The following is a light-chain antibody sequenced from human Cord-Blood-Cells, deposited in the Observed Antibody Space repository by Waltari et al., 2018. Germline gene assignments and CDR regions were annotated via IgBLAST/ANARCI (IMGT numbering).Light chain of an antibody. CDR1: SSDVGGHNY. V-gene: IGLV2-8*01. CDR2: EVS. J-gene: IGLJ2*01. CDR3: SSYAGSNDVV. Sequence: SALTQPPSASGSPGQSVTTPSTGTSSDVGGHNYVYWYQQHPGKAPKSLIYEVSRRPSGVPDRFSCSKSGDTASLPVSGLQAADEAVYYCSSYAGSNDVVFGGGTKLTVL.